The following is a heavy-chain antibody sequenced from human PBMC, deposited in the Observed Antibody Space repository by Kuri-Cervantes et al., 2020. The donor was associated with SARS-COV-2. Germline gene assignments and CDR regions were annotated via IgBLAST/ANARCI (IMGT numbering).Heavy chain of an antibody. CDR1: GGSFSGYY. Sequence: GSLRLSCAVYGGSFSGYYWSWIRQPPGKGLEWIGEINHSGSTNYNPSLKSRVTISVDTSKNQSSLKLSSVTAADTAVYYCARAVGRGWEQLVRSLNYFDYWGQGTLVTVSS. J-gene: IGHJ4*02. CDR2: INHSGST. V-gene: IGHV4-34*01. CDR3: ARAVGRGWEQLVRSLNYFDY. D-gene: IGHD6-6*01.